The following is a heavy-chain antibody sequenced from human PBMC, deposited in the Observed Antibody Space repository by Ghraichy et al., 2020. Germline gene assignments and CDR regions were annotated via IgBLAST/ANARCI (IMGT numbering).Heavy chain of an antibody. CDR2: VYYSGST. V-gene: IGHV4-39*01. CDR1: GGSISSSSYY. Sequence: SETLSLTCTVSGGSISSSSYYWGWIRQPPGKGLEWIGAVYYSGSTYYNPSLKSRVTISADTSKHQFSLKLSSVTAADTAVYYCATNLYYDSSGYVYYFDYGGQGSLVTVSS. J-gene: IGHJ4*02. CDR3: ATNLYYDSSGYVYYFDY. D-gene: IGHD3-22*01.